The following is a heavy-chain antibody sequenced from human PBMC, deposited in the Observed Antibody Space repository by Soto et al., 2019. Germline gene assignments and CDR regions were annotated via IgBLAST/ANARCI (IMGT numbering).Heavy chain of an antibody. CDR1: GFTFSGYS. D-gene: IGHD3-22*01. Sequence: LRLSCAASGFTFSGYSMNWVRQAPGKGLEWVSSISSSSSYIYYADSVKGRFTISRDNAKNSLYLQMNSLRAEDTAVYYCATSGGYDSSGYNDYWGQGTLVTVSS. J-gene: IGHJ4*02. V-gene: IGHV3-21*01. CDR3: ATSGGYDSSGYNDY. CDR2: ISSSSSYI.